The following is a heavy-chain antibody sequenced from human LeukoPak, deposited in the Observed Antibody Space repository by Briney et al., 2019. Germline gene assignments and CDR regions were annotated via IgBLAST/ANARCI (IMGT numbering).Heavy chain of an antibody. CDR1: GISISSYY. CDR2: IYYTGST. D-gene: IGHD6-13*01. J-gene: IGHJ4*02. CDR3: ARVDSSNWYDSRGYFDY. Sequence: PSETLSLTCTVSGISISSYYWNWIRQPPGKGLEWIGYIYYTGSTNYNPSLKSRVTISVDTSKNQFSLKLSSVTAADTAVYYCARVDSSNWYDSRGYFDYWGQGTLVTVSS. V-gene: IGHV4-59*01.